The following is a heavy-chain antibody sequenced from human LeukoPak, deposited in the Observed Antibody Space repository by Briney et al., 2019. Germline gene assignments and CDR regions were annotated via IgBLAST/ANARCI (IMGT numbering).Heavy chain of an antibody. D-gene: IGHD3-10*01. CDR3: ASFARVRGVIIPDY. CDR1: GGSVSSYY. J-gene: IGHJ4*02. Sequence: PSETLSLSCTVSGGSVSSYYWSWIRQPPGKGLEWIGYIYYSGSTNYNPSLKSRVTISVDTSKNQFSLKLSSVTAADTAVYYCASFARVRGVIIPDYWGQGTLVTVSS. CDR2: IYYSGST. V-gene: IGHV4-59*02.